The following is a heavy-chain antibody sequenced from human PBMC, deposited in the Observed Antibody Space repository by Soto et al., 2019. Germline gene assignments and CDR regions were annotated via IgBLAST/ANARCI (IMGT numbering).Heavy chain of an antibody. Sequence: PSETLSLTCTVSGASITGSSYWSFIRQPAGKGLEWIGRFSLSGTTSYNPSLRSRVTMSADVSKNQFSLRLTSVTAADTALYYCARGMTPPGAPAWYYFDSWGQGTLVTVSS. CDR1: GASITGSSY. D-gene: IGHD2-8*02. J-gene: IGHJ4*02. CDR2: FSLSGTT. V-gene: IGHV4-4*07. CDR3: ARGMTPPGAPAWYYFDS.